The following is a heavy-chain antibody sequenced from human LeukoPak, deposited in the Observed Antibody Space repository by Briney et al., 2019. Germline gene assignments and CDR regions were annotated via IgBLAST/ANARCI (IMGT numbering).Heavy chain of an antibody. Sequence: PSETLPLTCTVSGDSISSRSYYWGWIRQPPGKGLEWIGSIYYSGSTYYNPSLKSRVTISVDTSKNQFSLKVRSVTAADTAVYYCARDRTQWLSSNWYGPFDPWGQGTLVTVSS. J-gene: IGHJ5*02. CDR2: IYYSGST. D-gene: IGHD6-13*01. CDR3: ARDRTQWLSSNWYGPFDP. V-gene: IGHV4-39*07. CDR1: GDSISSRSYY.